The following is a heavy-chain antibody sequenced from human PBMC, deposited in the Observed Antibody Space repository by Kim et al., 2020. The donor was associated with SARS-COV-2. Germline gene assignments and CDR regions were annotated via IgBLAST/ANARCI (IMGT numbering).Heavy chain of an antibody. Sequence: GGSLRLSCAASGFTFSSYGMHWVRQAPGKGLEWVAVISYDGSNKYYADSVKGRFTISRDNSKNTLYLQMNSLRAEDTAVYYCAKDVGPMGTYGMDVWGQGTTVTVSS. J-gene: IGHJ6*02. CDR1: GFTFSSYG. CDR3: AKDVGPMGTYGMDV. CDR2: ISYDGSNK. D-gene: IGHD3-10*01. V-gene: IGHV3-30*18.